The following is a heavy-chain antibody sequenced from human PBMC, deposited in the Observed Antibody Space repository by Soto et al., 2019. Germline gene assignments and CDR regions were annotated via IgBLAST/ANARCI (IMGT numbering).Heavy chain of an antibody. D-gene: IGHD6-19*01. CDR2: VSHDGRNT. J-gene: IGHJ4*02. CDR1: GFTFSDYA. V-gene: IGHV3-30*18. CDR3: AKGGRQWRVTSDFIY. Sequence: VQLVESGGGVVQPGRSLRLSCAASGFTFSDYAMHWVRQAPGKGLEWVAVVSHDGRNTHYADSVKGRFTISRDSSKNRLCLEMTSLRAEDTAVYSCAKGGRQWRVTSDFIYWGQGALVTVSS.